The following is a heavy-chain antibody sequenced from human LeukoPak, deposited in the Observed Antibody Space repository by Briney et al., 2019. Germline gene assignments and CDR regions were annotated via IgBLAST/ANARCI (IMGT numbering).Heavy chain of an antibody. CDR2: INPSGGST. CDR3: ATSPNLGYCSSTSCYAAEFDY. CDR1: GYTFTSYY. V-gene: IGHV1-46*01. D-gene: IGHD2-2*01. Sequence: ASVKVSCKASGYTFTSYYMHWVRQAPGQGLEWMGIINPSGGSTSYAQKFQGRVTMTRDMSTSTVYMELSSLRSEDTAVYYCATSPNLGYCSSTSCYAAEFDYWGQGTLVTVSS. J-gene: IGHJ4*02.